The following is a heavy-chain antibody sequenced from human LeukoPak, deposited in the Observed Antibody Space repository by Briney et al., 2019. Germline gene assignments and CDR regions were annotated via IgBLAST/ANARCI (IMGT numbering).Heavy chain of an antibody. V-gene: IGHV3-23*01. D-gene: IGHD6-19*01. J-gene: IGHJ4*02. CDR2: ISGSGGST. Sequence: GALRLSCAGSGFTFSSYVMSWVRQAPGKGLEWVSAISGSGGSTYYADSVKGRFTISRDNSKNTLYLQMNSLRAEDTAVYYCAKDSSKKGLAVAYWGQGTLVTVSS. CDR1: GFTFSSYV. CDR3: AKDSSKKGLAVAY.